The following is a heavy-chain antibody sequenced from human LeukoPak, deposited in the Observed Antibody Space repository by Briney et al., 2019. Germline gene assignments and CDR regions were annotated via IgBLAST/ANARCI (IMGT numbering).Heavy chain of an antibody. CDR2: VYYSGNT. J-gene: IGHJ4*02. D-gene: IGHD3-16*01. Sequence: SETLSLTCTVSGGSVSSGSYYWTWIRQPPGKGLEWIGYVYYSGNTNYSPSLKSRVTISVDTPKNQFSLKLTSVTAADTAVYYCARRSVGGGERFDYWGQGTLVTVSS. CDR3: ARRSVGGGERFDY. V-gene: IGHV4-61*01. CDR1: GGSVSSGSYY.